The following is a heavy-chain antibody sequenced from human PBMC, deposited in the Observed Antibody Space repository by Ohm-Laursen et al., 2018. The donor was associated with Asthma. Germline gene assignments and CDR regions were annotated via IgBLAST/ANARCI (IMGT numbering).Heavy chain of an antibody. Sequence: GSLRLSCAASGLTFSSYWMTWVRQAPGKGPEWVAHIKEDGSEESYLASVKGRFTISRDNAKNTLYLQMNSLRAEDTAVYYCARARSGSSYDYWGQGTLVTVSS. V-gene: IGHV3-7*02. J-gene: IGHJ4*02. CDR3: ARARSGSSYDY. CDR1: GLTFSSYW. CDR2: IKEDGSEE. D-gene: IGHD1-26*01.